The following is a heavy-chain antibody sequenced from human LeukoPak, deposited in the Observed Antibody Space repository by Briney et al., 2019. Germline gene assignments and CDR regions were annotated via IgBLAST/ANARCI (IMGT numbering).Heavy chain of an antibody. J-gene: IGHJ4*02. Sequence: GGSLRLSCAASGFTFSGYAMTWVRQAPGKGLEWVSTISGAAFSTYYADSVRGRFTISRDNSKNTLYLQMSSLRVDDTALYYCARVGGSYAYWGQGTLVTVSS. CDR3: ARVGGSYAY. CDR1: GFTFSGYA. D-gene: IGHD1-26*01. V-gene: IGHV3-23*01. CDR2: ISGAAFST.